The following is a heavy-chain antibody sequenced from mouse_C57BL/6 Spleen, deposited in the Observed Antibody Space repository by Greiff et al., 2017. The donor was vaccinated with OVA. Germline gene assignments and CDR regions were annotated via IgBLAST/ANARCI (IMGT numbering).Heavy chain of an antibody. CDR2: ILSDGST. Sequence: VMLVESGPGLVAPSQRLSITCTVSGFSLTSYGVHWVRQPPGKGLEWLVVILSDGSTTYNSALKSRLSISKDNAKSQVFLKMNSLQTDDTAMYYCARHDYYGSSYEAMDYWGQGTSVTVSS. CDR1: GFSLTSYG. CDR3: ARHDYYGSSYEAMDY. D-gene: IGHD1-1*01. V-gene: IGHV2-6-1*01. J-gene: IGHJ4*01.